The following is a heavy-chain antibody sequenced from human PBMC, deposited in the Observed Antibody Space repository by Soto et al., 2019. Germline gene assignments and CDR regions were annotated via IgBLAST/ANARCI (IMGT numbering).Heavy chain of an antibody. Sequence: EVQLLESGGGLVQPGGSLRLSCAASGFTFSTYAMTWVRQAPGKGLEWVSGIDDSGVGTYYADSVKGRLTISRDNSKNTLYLQMGSPRAEDTAIYYCVKGQSSTWSQTGGMDVWGQGTTVTVSS. D-gene: IGHD1-26*01. V-gene: IGHV3-23*01. CDR3: VKGQSSTWSQTGGMDV. J-gene: IGHJ6*02. CDR2: IDDSGVGT. CDR1: GFTFSTYA.